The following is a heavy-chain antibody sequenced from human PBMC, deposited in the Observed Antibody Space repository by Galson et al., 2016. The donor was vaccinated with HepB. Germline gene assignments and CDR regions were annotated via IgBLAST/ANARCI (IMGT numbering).Heavy chain of an antibody. Sequence: SVKVSCKASGYTFTDHYMHWVRQAPGQGFEWMGWINPNGGATKYAQKFQGRVTMTRDTSSTTAYLELSRLTFDDTAVYYCARDRADYYDDSGYPYNHFDSWGQGTLVTVSA. J-gene: IGHJ4*02. D-gene: IGHD3-22*01. CDR2: INPNGGAT. V-gene: IGHV1-2*02. CDR3: ARDRADYYDDSGYPYNHFDS. CDR1: GYTFTDHY.